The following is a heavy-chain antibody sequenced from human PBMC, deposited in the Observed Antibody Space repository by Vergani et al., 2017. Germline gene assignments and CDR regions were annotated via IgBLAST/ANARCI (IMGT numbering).Heavy chain of an antibody. CDR3: ARSRIYYGAGSPDY. J-gene: IGHJ4*02. CDR2: VSFRGDT. D-gene: IGHD3-10*01. CDR1: GASVNPYY. Sequence: QVKLQESGPGLVKPSETLSLTCTVSGASVNPYYWSWVRQPPGKGLEWMGYVSFRGDTLYDPSVNDRMTKSLNTSSNQFSLYLTSVTAADTAVYYCARSRIYYGAGSPDYWGQGTLVTDSS. V-gene: IGHV4-59*02.